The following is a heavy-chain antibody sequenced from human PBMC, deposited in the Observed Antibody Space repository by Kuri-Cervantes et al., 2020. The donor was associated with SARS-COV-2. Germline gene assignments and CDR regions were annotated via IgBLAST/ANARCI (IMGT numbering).Heavy chain of an antibody. CDR1: GFTFSSYA. CDR3: ARDMTFDEYGDYFYYYMDV. Sequence: GESLKISCAASGFTFSSYAMSWVRQAPGRGLEWVSGISGSGGCTYCADSVRGRFTVSRDNSKNTLYLEMDGLRPEDTAVYYCARDMTFDEYGDYFYYYMDVWGKGTTVTVSS. D-gene: IGHD3-16*01. CDR2: ISGSGGCT. J-gene: IGHJ6*03. V-gene: IGHV3-23*01.